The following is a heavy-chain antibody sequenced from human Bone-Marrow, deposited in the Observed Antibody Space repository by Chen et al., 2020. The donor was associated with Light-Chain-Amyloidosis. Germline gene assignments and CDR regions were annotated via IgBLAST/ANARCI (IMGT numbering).Heavy chain of an antibody. CDR1: GYTLTEVA. J-gene: IGHJ6*02. CDR2: FDPEDGKT. V-gene: IGHV1-24*01. Sequence: QSGAEVRKPGASVKVSCKVSGYTLTEVAMHWVRQTPGKGLEWMGGFDPEDGKTIYERKFQGRVTMTEDTSTDTAFMELSSLRSEDTAVYFCTTGDAIQSYHYGLDVWGQGTTVIVSS. D-gene: IGHD2-21*01. CDR3: TTGDAIQSYHYGLDV.